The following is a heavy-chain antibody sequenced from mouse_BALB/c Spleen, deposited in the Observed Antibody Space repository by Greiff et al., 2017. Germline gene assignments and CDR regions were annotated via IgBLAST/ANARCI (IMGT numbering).Heavy chain of an antibody. CDR3: ARRELYYGSSTYYAMDY. Sequence: QVQLKQSGPELVKPGASVKISCKASGYAFSSSWMNWVKQRPGQGLEWIGRIYPGDGDTNYNGKFKGKATLTADKSSSTAYMQLSSLTSVDSAVYFCARRELYYGSSTYYAMDYWGQGTSVTVSS. D-gene: IGHD1-1*01. CDR2: IYPGDGDT. V-gene: IGHV1-82*01. J-gene: IGHJ4*01. CDR1: GYAFSSSW.